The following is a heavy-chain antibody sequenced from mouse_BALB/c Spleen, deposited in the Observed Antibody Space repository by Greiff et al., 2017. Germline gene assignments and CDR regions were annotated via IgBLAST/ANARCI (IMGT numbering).Heavy chain of an antibody. CDR2: IRLKSNNYAT. Sequence: EVQLVESGGGLVQPGGSMKLSCVASGFTFSNYWMNWVRQSPEKGLEWVAEIRLKSNNYATHYAESVKGRFTISRDDSKSSVYLQMNNLRAEDTGIYYCTRNGNGWYFDVWGAGTTVTVSS. J-gene: IGHJ1*01. D-gene: IGHD2-1*01. V-gene: IGHV6-6*02. CDR1: GFTFSNYW. CDR3: TRNGNGWYFDV.